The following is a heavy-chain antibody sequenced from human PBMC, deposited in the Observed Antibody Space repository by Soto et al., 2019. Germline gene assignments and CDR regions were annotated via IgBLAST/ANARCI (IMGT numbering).Heavy chain of an antibody. CDR1: GFTFSDYY. Sequence: PGGSLRLSCAASGFTFSDYYMSWIRQAPGKGLEWVAVIWYDGSNKYYADSVKGRFTISRDNSKNTLYLQMNSLRAEDTAVYYCAKSDSSGWYHHFQHWGQGTPVTVSS. CDR2: IWYDGSNK. V-gene: IGHV3-33*06. J-gene: IGHJ1*01. CDR3: AKSDSSGWYHHFQH. D-gene: IGHD6-19*01.